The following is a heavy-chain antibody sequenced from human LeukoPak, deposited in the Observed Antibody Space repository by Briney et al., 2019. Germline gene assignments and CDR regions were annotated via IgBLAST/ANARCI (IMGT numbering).Heavy chain of an antibody. V-gene: IGHV3-30-3*01. CDR1: GFTFSSYA. CDR3: AKDPRALYYYDSSGYY. D-gene: IGHD3-22*01. Sequence: HSGGSLRLSCAASGFTFSSYAMHWVRQAPGKGLEWVAVISYDGSNKYYADSVKGRFTISRDNSKNTLYLQMNSLRAEDTAVYYCAKDPRALYYYDSSGYYWGQGTLVTVSS. CDR2: ISYDGSNK. J-gene: IGHJ4*02.